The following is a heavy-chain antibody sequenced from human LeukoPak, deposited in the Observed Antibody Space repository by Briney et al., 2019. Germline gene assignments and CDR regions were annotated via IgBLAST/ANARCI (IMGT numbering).Heavy chain of an antibody. CDR3: ARDHIAAPNGWFDP. D-gene: IGHD6-13*01. CDR1: GGSISSGGYY. CDR2: IYYSGST. V-gene: IGHV4-31*03. Sequence: SETLSLTCTVSGGSISSGGYYWSWIRQHPGKGLEWIGYIYYSGSTYYNPSLKSRVTISVDTSKNQFSLKLSSVTAADTAVCYCARDHIAAPNGWFDPWGQGTLVTVSS. J-gene: IGHJ5*02.